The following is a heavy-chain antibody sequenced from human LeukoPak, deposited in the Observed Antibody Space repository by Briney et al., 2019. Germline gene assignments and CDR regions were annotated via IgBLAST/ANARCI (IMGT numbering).Heavy chain of an antibody. CDR1: GGSIYGGGYY. V-gene: IGHV4-30-2*01. J-gene: IGHJ4*02. CDR3: ARVLYYYDSSGYEYYFDY. Sequence: SETLSLTCTVSGGSIYGGGYYWSWIRQPPGKGLEWIGYIYHSGTTYYNPSLKSRVTISIDRSKNQFSLKLSSVTAADTAVYYCARVLYYYDSSGYEYYFDYWGQGTLVTVSS. D-gene: IGHD3-22*01. CDR2: IYHSGTT.